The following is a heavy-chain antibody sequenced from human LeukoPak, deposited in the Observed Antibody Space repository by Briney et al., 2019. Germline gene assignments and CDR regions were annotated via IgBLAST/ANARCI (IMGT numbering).Heavy chain of an antibody. Sequence: GASVKVSCKASGYTFTSYGISWVRQAPGQGLEWMGWISAYNGNTNYAQKLQGRVTMTTGTSTSTAYMELRSLRSDDTAVYYCARDRRITMIVVVMTDAFDIWGQGTMVTVSS. CDR3: ARDRRITMIVVVMTDAFDI. V-gene: IGHV1-18*01. CDR2: ISAYNGNT. J-gene: IGHJ3*02. D-gene: IGHD3-22*01. CDR1: GYTFTSYG.